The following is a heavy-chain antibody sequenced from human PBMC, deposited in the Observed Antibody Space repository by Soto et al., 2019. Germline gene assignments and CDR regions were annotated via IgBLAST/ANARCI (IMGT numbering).Heavy chain of an antibody. CDR3: ARGDGSIGGKYYFDY. D-gene: IGHD3-10*01. J-gene: IGHJ4*02. V-gene: IGHV4-31*03. Sequence: KPSETLSLTCTVSGGSISSGGYYWSWIRQHPGKGLEWIGEINHSGSTNYNPSLKSRVTISVDTSKNQFSLKLSSVTAADTAVYYCARGDGSIGGKYYFDYWGQGTLVTVSS. CDR2: INHSGST. CDR1: GGSISSGGYY.